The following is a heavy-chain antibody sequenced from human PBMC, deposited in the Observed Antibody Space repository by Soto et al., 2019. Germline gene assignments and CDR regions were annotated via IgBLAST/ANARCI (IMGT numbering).Heavy chain of an antibody. J-gene: IGHJ6*03. CDR1: GYTFSTYG. V-gene: IGHV1-18*04. CDR2: ISVNNGNT. Sequence: ASVKVSCKASGYTFSTYGISWVRQAPGQGLEWMGWISVNNGNTKYAQTLQGRVAMTTDTSTSTAYMELRSLRSEDTAVYYCARGSTGGYYYYLDVWGKGTTVTVS. CDR3: ARGSTGGYYYYLDV. D-gene: IGHD6-25*01.